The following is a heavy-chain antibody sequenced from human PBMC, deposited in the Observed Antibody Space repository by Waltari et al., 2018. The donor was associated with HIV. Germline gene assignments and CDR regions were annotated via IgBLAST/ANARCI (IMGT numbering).Heavy chain of an antibody. J-gene: IGHJ6*02. D-gene: IGHD4-17*01. CDR3: ARSYDYGGNPIYYGMDV. CDR1: GYTFTSYD. CDR2: KNPNSGNT. Sequence: QVQLVQSGAEVKKPGASVKVSCKASGYTFTSYDINWVRQATGQGLEWMGGKNPNSGNTGYAQKFQGRVTMTRNTSISTAYMELSSLRSEDTAVYYCARSYDYGGNPIYYGMDVWGQGTTVTVSS. V-gene: IGHV1-8*01.